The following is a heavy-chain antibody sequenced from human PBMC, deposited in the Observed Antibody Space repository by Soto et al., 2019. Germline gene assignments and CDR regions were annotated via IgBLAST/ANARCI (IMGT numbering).Heavy chain of an antibody. CDR2: ISYDGSKK. CDR3: ARGVTVTTLYAAD. D-gene: IGHD4-17*01. CDR1: GFSFSSYA. Sequence: QVQLVESGGGVVQPGRSLRLSCVASGFSFSSYAVHWVRQAPGKGLDGVALISYDGSKKYYAESVKGRFSISRDNSKNTLYLQMNSLRTEDTAVYYCARGVTVTTLYAADWGRGTLVTVSS. J-gene: IGHJ4*02. V-gene: IGHV3-30-3*01.